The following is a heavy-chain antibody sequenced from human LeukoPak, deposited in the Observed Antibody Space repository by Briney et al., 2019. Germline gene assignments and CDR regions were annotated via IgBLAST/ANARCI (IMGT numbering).Heavy chain of an antibody. Sequence: GGSLRLSCAASGFTFDDYAMHWVRQAPGNGLEWVSGISWNSGSIGYADSVKGRFTISRDNAKNSLYLQMNSLRAEDTALYYCAKDIGDVLVTNKGLDYWGQGTLVTVSS. D-gene: IGHD3-10*01. CDR1: GFTFDDYA. CDR2: ISWNSGSI. V-gene: IGHV3-9*01. CDR3: AKDIGDVLVTNKGLDY. J-gene: IGHJ4*02.